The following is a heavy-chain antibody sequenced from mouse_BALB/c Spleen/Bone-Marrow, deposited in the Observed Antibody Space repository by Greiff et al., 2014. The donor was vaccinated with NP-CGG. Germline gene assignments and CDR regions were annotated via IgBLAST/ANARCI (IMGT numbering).Heavy chain of an antibody. CDR1: GYTFTSYY. CDR3: ARYGSSYYFDY. V-gene: IGHV1S56*01. Sequence: VKLQESGPELVKPGASVRISCKASGYTFTSYYIHWVKQRPGQGLEWIGWIYPGNANTKYNEKFKGKATLTADKSSSTAYMQLSSLTSEDSAVYFCARYGSSYYFDYWGQGTTLTVSS. CDR2: IYPGNANT. J-gene: IGHJ2*01. D-gene: IGHD1-1*01.